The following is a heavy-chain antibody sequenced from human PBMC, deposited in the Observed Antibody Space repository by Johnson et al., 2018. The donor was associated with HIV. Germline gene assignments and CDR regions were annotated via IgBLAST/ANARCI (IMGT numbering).Heavy chain of an antibody. D-gene: IGHD3-22*01. CDR2: ISSYGSST. Sequence: VQLVESGGGLVQPGGSLRLSCAAAGFTFANYALHWVRQAPGKGLEYVAAISSYGSSTYYADSVKGRFTISREDYKNTIFLEMGSLRAEDMAVYYCAIPYYYDSGAYHWGQGTMVTVSS. CDR1: GFTFANYA. V-gene: IGHV3-64*07. J-gene: IGHJ3*01. CDR3: AIPYYYDSGAYH.